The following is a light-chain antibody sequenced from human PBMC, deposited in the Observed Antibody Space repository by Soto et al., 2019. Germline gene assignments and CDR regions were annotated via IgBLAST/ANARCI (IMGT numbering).Light chain of an antibody. CDR3: SSYASSGAVV. Sequence: QSVLTQPASVSGSPGQPITISCTGTSSDVGAYNYVSWYQLHPGKAPKLMIYEVNNRPSGVSHRFSGSKSGNTASLTFSGLQPEAEADYYCSSYASSGAVVFGGGTKVTVL. CDR1: SSDVGAYNY. CDR2: EVN. J-gene: IGLJ3*02. V-gene: IGLV2-14*01.